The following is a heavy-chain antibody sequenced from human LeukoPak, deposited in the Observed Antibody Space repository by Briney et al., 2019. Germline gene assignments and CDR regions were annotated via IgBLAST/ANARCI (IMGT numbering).Heavy chain of an antibody. V-gene: IGHV4-59*01. CDR3: ARGREMATN. D-gene: IGHD5-24*01. J-gene: IGHJ4*02. Sequence: RSSETLSLTCTVSGGSISSYYWSWIRQPPGKGLEWIGYIYYSGSTNYNPSLKSRVTISVDTSKNQFSLKLSSVTAADTAVYYCARGREMATNWGQGTLVTVSS. CDR1: GGSISSYY. CDR2: IYYSGST.